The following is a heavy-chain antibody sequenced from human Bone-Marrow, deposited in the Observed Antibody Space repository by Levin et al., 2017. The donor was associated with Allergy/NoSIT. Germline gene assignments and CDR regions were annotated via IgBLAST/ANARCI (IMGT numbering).Heavy chain of an antibody. J-gene: IGHJ6*02. Sequence: ASVKVSCKASGGTFNSFGISWVRQAPGQGLEWIGVTVPLLGTTKYSQKFQGRVTITADESTTTAYMEVSSLKSEDTAVYYCAICDSRGVYYYYAMDVWGQGTTVTASS. D-gene: IGHD2-15*01. CDR3: AICDSRGVYYYYAMDV. CDR2: TVPLLGTT. V-gene: IGHV1-69*13. CDR1: GGTFNSFG.